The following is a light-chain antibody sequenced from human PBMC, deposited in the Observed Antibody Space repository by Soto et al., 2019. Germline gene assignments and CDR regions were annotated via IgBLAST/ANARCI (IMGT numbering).Light chain of an antibody. J-gene: IGKJ3*01. V-gene: IGKV3-15*01. Sequence: EIVMTQSPATLSVSPGERATLSCGASQSVRSSLAWYQQKPGQAPRLLIHGASTRAPGVPARFSGSGSGTDFTLTISSLQSEDFAVYYCQQYNNWPPVTFGPGTKVDI. CDR1: QSVRSS. CDR3: QQYNNWPPVT. CDR2: GAS.